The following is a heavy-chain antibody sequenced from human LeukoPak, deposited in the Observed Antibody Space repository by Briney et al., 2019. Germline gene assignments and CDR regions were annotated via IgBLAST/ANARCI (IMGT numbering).Heavy chain of an antibody. CDR2: IIPIFGTA. Sequence: SVKVSCKASGYTFTNYAISWVRQAPGQGLEWMGGIIPIFGTANYAQKFQGRVTITTDESTSTAYMELSSLRSEDTAVYYCAVRPAAAIKDLYYIDVWGKGTTVTVSS. D-gene: IGHD2-2*01. J-gene: IGHJ6*03. CDR1: GYTFTNYA. V-gene: IGHV1-69*05. CDR3: AVRPAAAIKDLYYIDV.